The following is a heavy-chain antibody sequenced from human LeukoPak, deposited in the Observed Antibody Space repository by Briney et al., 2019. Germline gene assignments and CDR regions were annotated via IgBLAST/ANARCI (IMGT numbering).Heavy chain of an antibody. D-gene: IGHD3-22*01. CDR3: ARDGRYYYDSSGPFDY. J-gene: IGHJ4*02. CDR1: GFTFSSYA. Sequence: GGSLRLSCAASGFTFSSYAMSWVRQAPGEGLEWVSAISGSGGSTYYADSVKGRFTISRDNSKNTLYLQMNSLRAEDTAVYYCARDGRYYYDSSGPFDYWGQGTLVTVSS. V-gene: IGHV3-23*01. CDR2: ISGSGGST.